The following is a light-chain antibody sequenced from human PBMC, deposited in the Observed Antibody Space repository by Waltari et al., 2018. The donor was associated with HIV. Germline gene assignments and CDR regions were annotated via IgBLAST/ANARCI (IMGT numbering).Light chain of an antibody. CDR1: EGIGNW. V-gene: IGKV1-12*01. J-gene: IGKJ2*01. Sequence: DIQMSQNPRSMSASVGDRVTMTCRASEGIGNWLGWYQQKSGKAPKLLILGASTLQSGVPSRFNGTGSGTTFSLTITVLHPEDFATYFCQQTSSFPLTFGPGTTLDI. CDR3: QQTSSFPLT. CDR2: GAS.